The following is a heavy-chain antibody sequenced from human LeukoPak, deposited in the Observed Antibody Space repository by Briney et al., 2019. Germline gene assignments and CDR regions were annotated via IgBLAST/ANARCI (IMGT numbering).Heavy chain of an antibody. CDR2: ISGGGGIT. Sequence: GGSLRLSCAASGFTFDSYAMTWVRQALGKGLEWVSSISGGGGITNYADSVKGRFTISRDNSKYTLFLQMNSLRAEDTAVYYCAKYGADCSSTSCYPLYYMDVWGKGTTVTVSS. D-gene: IGHD2-2*01. CDR3: AKYGADCSSTSCYPLYYMDV. J-gene: IGHJ6*03. V-gene: IGHV3-23*01. CDR1: GFTFDSYA.